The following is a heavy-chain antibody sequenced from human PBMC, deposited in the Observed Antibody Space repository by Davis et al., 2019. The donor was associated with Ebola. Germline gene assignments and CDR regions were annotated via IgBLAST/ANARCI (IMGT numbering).Heavy chain of an antibody. CDR1: GGPISSSSYY. CDR2: IYYSGST. Sequence: SETLSLTCTVSGGPISSSSYYWGWIRQPPGKGLEWIGSIYYSGSTYYNPSLKSRVTISVDTSKNQFSLKLSSVTAVDTAVYYCARQGRNYYYYGMDVWGQGTTVTVSS. CDR3: ARQGRNYYYYGMDV. V-gene: IGHV4-39*01. J-gene: IGHJ6*02.